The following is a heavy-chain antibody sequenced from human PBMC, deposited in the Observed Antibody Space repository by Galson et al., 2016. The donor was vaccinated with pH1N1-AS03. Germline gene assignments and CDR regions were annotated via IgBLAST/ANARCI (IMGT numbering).Heavy chain of an antibody. CDR1: GGSISSGSYY. J-gene: IGHJ4*02. D-gene: IGHD2-15*01. CDR2: IFYSGDT. V-gene: IGHV4-39*01. Sequence: LSLTCTVSGGSISSGSYYWAWIRQPPGKGLEWIGSIFYSGDTFYNPSLKSRVTISVDTSKNQFSLKLSSVTAADTAVYYCARRCGGGSCTDCWGQGTLVTVSS. CDR3: ARRCGGGSCTDC.